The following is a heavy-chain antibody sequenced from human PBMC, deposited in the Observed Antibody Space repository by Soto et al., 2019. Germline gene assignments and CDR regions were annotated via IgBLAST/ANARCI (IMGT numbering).Heavy chain of an antibody. Sequence: GPGPYPTSETLSLTCAVFSASLGDHYWAWIRQSPDKGLEWIGEVHPSGSTDYNPSLKSRVTISVDTSKNQFSLKLSSVTAADTAVYYCAREDVVVVATGAFDIWGQGTMVTVSS. J-gene: IGHJ3*02. CDR1: SASLGDHY. D-gene: IGHD2-15*01. CDR2: VHPSGST. CDR3: AREDVVVVATGAFDI. V-gene: IGHV4-34*01.